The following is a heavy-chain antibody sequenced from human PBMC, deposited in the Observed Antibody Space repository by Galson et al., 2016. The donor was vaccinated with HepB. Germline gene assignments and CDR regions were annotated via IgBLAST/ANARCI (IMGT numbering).Heavy chain of an antibody. Sequence: SVKVSCKASGYTFTSYDINWVRQATGQGLEWMGWMNPNSGNTGYAQKFQGRVTMTRNTSISTAYMELSSLRSEDTAVYYCARATWYSSGWYVVTASIEYFQHWGQGTLVTVSS. V-gene: IGHV1-8*01. CDR3: ARATWYSSGWYVVTASIEYFQH. J-gene: IGHJ1*01. CDR2: MNPNSGNT. D-gene: IGHD6-19*01. CDR1: GYTFTSYD.